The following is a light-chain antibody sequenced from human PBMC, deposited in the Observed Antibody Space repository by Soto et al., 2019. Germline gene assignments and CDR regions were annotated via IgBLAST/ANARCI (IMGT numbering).Light chain of an antibody. J-gene: IGLJ1*01. CDR2: SNN. CDR3: AAWDDSLNGYV. V-gene: IGLV1-44*01. Sequence: QSVLTQPPSASGTPGQRVTISCSGSSSDIGSNTVHWYQQLPGTAPKLLIYSNNQRPSGVPDRFSGSQSGTSASLAISGPQSEDEADYYCAAWDDSLNGYVFGTGTKVTVL. CDR1: SSDIGSNT.